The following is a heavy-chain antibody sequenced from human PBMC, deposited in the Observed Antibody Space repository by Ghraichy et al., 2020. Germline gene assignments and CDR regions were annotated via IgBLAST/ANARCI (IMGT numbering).Heavy chain of an antibody. V-gene: IGHV3-23*01. J-gene: IGHJ4*02. CDR2: ITGPGDYT. Sequence: GGSLRLSCAASGFDFGSYAMNWVRQAPGRGLEWLSTITGPGDYTFYADSVKGRFTISRSNSNNTLDLQMSDLRVEDTAVYYCAKEPSASYFDYWGQGILVTVSS. CDR3: AKEPSASYFDY. CDR1: GFDFGSYA.